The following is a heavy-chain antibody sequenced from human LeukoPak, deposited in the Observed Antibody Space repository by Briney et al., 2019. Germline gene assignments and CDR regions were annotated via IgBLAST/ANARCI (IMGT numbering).Heavy chain of an antibody. CDR3: ARGKRYFDSA. Sequence: SETLSLTCTVSGGSISSSYWSWIRQTPGKGLERIGYLYYSGSTNYTPSLKSRVTISVDTSKNQFSLKLSSVTAADTAVYYCARGKRYFDSAWGQGTLVTVSS. V-gene: IGHV4-59*01. CDR1: GGSISSSY. CDR2: LYYSGST. J-gene: IGHJ5*02. D-gene: IGHD3-9*01.